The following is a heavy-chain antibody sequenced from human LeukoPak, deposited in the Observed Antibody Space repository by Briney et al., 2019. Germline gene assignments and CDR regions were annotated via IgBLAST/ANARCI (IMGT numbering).Heavy chain of an antibody. CDR2: ISGSGGST. D-gene: IGHD6-13*01. Sequence: QPGGSLRLSCAASGFTFSSYSLNWVRQAPGKGLEWVSAISGSGGSTYYADSVKGRFTISRDNSKNTLYLQMNSLRAEDTAVYYCAKEGYSSSWYGYFDYWGQGTLVTVSS. CDR3: AKEGYSSSWYGYFDY. J-gene: IGHJ4*02. V-gene: IGHV3-23*01. CDR1: GFTFSSYS.